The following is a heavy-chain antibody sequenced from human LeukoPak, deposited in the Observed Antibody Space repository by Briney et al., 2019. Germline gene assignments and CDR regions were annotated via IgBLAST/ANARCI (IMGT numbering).Heavy chain of an antibody. CDR2: IWYDGSNK. V-gene: IGHV3-33*01. J-gene: IGHJ4*02. Sequence: PGGSLRLSCAASGFTFSSYGMHWVRQAPGKGLEWVAVIWYDGSNKYYADSVKGRFTISRDNSKNTLYLQMNSLRAEDTAVYYCARAYGSGSVIDVGYWGQGTLVTVSS. CDR3: ARAYGSGSVIDVGY. CDR1: GFTFSSYG. D-gene: IGHD3-10*01.